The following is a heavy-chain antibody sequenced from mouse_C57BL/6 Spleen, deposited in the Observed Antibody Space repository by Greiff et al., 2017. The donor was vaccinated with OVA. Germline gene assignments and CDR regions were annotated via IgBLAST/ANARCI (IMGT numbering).Heavy chain of an antibody. D-gene: IGHD2-5*01. V-gene: IGHV14-4*01. Sequence: VQLQQSGAELVRPGASVKLSCTASGFNIKDYYMHWVKQRPEQGLEWIGWIDPENGDTEYASKFQGKATITADTSSNTAYLQLSSLTSEDTAVYYCTSYSNYVYWGQGTTLTVSS. J-gene: IGHJ2*01. CDR3: TSYSNYVY. CDR2: IDPENGDT. CDR1: GFNIKDYY.